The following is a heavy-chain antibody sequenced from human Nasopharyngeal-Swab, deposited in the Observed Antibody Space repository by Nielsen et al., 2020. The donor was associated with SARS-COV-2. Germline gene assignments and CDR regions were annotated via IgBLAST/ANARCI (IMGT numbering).Heavy chain of an antibody. Sequence: GESLKISCAASGFTFSSYAMSWVRQAPGKGPEWVSAISGSGGSTYYADSVKGRFTISRDNSKNTLYLQMNSLRAEDTAVYYCAKDKVRLLWFGRDYYYGMDVWGQGTTVTVSS. CDR1: GFTFSSYA. D-gene: IGHD3-10*01. J-gene: IGHJ6*02. V-gene: IGHV3-23*01. CDR3: AKDKVRLLWFGRDYYYGMDV. CDR2: ISGSGGST.